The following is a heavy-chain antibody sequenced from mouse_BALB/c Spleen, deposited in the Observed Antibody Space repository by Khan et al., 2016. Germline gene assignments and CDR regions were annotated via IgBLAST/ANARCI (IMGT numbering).Heavy chain of an antibody. D-gene: IGHD2-1*01. V-gene: IGHV3-8*02. J-gene: IGHJ2*01. CDR3: AVYYGHFFDY. CDR1: GDSITSGY. Sequence: EVQLVESGPSLVKPSQTLSLTCSVTGDSITSGYWNWIRKFPGNKLEYMGYISYSGSTYYNPSLKSRISITRDTSKSQYYLQWNSVTTEYTATYXCAVYYGHFFDYWGQGTTLTVSS. CDR2: ISYSGST.